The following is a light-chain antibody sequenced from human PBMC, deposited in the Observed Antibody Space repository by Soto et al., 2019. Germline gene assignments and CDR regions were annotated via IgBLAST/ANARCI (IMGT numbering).Light chain of an antibody. Sequence: QTVVTQEPSLTVSPGETVTLTCGSSTGAVTSGHYPYWFQQKPGQAPRTLIYDTNKKHSWTPARFSGSLLGIKAALTLSGAQPEDEAESYCLLSYSAASVVFGGGTKLTVL. CDR3: LLSYSAASVV. CDR1: TGAVTSGHY. CDR2: DTN. J-gene: IGLJ2*01. V-gene: IGLV7-46*01.